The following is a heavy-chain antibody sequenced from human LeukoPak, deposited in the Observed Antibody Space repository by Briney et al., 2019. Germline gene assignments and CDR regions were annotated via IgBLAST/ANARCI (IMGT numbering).Heavy chain of an antibody. D-gene: IGHD6-19*01. CDR2: IYYSGTT. CDR3: ARHSSSGWYYFDY. J-gene: IGHJ4*02. V-gene: IGHV4-59*08. Sequence: PSETLSLTCTVSGGSISSYYWSWIRQPPGKGLEWIGYIYYSGTTTYHPSLKSRVTISVDTSKNQFSLKVSSVTAADTAVYYCARHSSSGWYYFDYWGQGTLVTVSS. CDR1: GGSISSYY.